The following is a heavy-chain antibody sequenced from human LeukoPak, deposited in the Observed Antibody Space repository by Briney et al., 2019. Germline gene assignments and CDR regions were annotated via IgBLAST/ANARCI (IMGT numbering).Heavy chain of an antibody. CDR3: ASGEVGVVYRAGGRYYYYYHAMDV. V-gene: IGHV3-53*01. Sequence: GGSLRLSCAASGFTVSSSYMTWVRQAPGKGLEWVSVIRSGGSTVYADSVKGRFTISRDNSKNTLYLQLNSLRAEDTAVYYCASGEVGVVYRAGGRYYYYYHAMDVWGQGATVTVSS. CDR1: GFTVSSSY. CDR2: IRSGGST. D-gene: IGHD2-15*01. J-gene: IGHJ6*02.